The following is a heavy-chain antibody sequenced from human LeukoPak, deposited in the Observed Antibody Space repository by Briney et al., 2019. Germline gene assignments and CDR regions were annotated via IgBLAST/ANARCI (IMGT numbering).Heavy chain of an antibody. J-gene: IGHJ4*02. CDR1: GGSISSYY. CDR2: IYTSGST. V-gene: IGHV4-4*07. CDR3: ASEGLRRSFDY. D-gene: IGHD4-17*01. Sequence: SETLSLTCTVSGGSISSYYWSWIRQPAGKGLEWIGRIYTSGSTNYNPSLKSRVTMSVDTSKNQFSLKLGSVTAADTAVYYCASEGLRRSFDYWGQGTLVTVSS.